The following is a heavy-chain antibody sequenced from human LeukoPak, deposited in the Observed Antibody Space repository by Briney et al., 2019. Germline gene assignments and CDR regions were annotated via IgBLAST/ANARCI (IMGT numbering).Heavy chain of an antibody. CDR3: ARGKTSRYYYYGMDV. J-gene: IGHJ6*02. CDR2: INWNGGST. Sequence: GGSLRPSCAASGFTFDDYGMSWVRQAPGKGLEWVSGINWNGGSTGYADSVKGRFTISRDNAKNSLYLQMNTLRAEDTALYYCARGKTSRYYYYGMDVWGQGTTVTVSS. V-gene: IGHV3-20*04. CDR1: GFTFDDYG.